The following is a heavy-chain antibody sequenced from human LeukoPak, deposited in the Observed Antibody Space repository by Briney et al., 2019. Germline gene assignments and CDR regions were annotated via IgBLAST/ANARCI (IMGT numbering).Heavy chain of an antibody. D-gene: IGHD4-17*01. V-gene: IGHV4-34*01. CDR2: INHSGST. CDR1: GGSFSGYY. CDR3: ARDRPDYGDYNDY. Sequence: SETLSLTCAVYGGSFSGYYWSWIRQPPGKGLEWIGGINHSGSTNYNPSLKSRVTISVDTSKNQFSLKLSSVTAADTAVYYCARDRPDYGDYNDYWGQGTLVTVSS. J-gene: IGHJ4*02.